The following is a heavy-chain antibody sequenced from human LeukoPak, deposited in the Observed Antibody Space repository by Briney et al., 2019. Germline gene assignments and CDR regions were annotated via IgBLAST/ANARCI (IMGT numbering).Heavy chain of an antibody. CDR2: INTDGSST. V-gene: IGHV3-74*01. CDR1: GFTFSSYW. CDR3: AKGYSNWNPHDAFDI. D-gene: IGHD1-1*01. Sequence: GGSLRLSCAASGFTFSSYWMHWVRQAPGKGLVWVSRINTDGSSTSYADSVKGRFTISRDNAKNTLYLQMDSLRAEDTAVYYCAKGYSNWNPHDAFDIWGQGTMVTVSS. J-gene: IGHJ3*02.